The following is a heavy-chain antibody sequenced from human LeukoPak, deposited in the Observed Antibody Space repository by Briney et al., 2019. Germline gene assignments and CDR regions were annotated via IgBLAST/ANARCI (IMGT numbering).Heavy chain of an antibody. CDR1: GFTFSSYS. Sequence: PGGSLRLSCAASGFTFSSYSMNWVRQAPGKGLEWVSSISSSSSYIYYADSVKGRFTISRDNAKNSLYLQMNSLGAEDTAVYYCARDITYYYDSSGPNAFDYWGQGTLVTVSS. CDR3: ARDITYYYDSSGPNAFDY. D-gene: IGHD3-22*01. V-gene: IGHV3-21*01. CDR2: ISSSSSYI. J-gene: IGHJ4*02.